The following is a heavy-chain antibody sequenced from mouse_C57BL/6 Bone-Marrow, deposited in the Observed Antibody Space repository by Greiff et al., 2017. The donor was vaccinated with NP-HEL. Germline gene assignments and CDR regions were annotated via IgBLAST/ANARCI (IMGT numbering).Heavy chain of an antibody. CDR3: ARDADSSGFDY. CDR2: SRNKANDYTT. V-gene: IGHV7-1*01. CDR1: GFTFSDFY. D-gene: IGHD3-2*02. Sequence: EVNVVESGGGLVQSGRSLRLSCATSGFTFSDFYMEWVRQAPGKGLEWIAASRNKANDYTTEYSASVKGRFIVSRDTSQSILYLQMNALRAEDTAIYYCARDADSSGFDYWGQGTTLTVSS. J-gene: IGHJ2*01.